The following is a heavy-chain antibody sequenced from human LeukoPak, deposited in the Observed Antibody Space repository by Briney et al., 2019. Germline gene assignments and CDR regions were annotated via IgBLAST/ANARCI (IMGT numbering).Heavy chain of an antibody. Sequence: GRSLRLSCAACGFTFDDYAMHWVRQARGKGLEGVSGISWNSGSIVYADSVKGRFTISRDNAKNSLYLQMNSLRAEDMALYYCAKDIGWNYERRAFDIWGQGTMVTVSS. CDR2: ISWNSGSI. J-gene: IGHJ3*02. V-gene: IGHV3-9*03. D-gene: IGHD1-7*01. CDR3: AKDIGWNYERRAFDI. CDR1: GFTFDDYA.